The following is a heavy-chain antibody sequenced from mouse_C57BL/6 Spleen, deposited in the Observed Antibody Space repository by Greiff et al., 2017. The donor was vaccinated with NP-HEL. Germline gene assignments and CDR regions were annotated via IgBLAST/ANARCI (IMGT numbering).Heavy chain of an antibody. CDR3: ARGIYYGSSQYYYAMDY. CDR2: IDPSDSYT. CDR1: GYTFTSYW. D-gene: IGHD1-1*01. J-gene: IGHJ4*01. V-gene: IGHV1-69*01. Sequence: QVQLQQSGAELVMPGASVKLSCKASGYTFTSYWMHWVKQRPGQGLEWIGEIDPSDSYTNYNQKFKGKSTLTVDKSSSTAYMQLSSLTSEDSAVYYCARGIYYGSSQYYYAMDYWGQGTSVTVSS.